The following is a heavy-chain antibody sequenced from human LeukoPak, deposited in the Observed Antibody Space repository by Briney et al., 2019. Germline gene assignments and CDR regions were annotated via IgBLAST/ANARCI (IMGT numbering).Heavy chain of an antibody. CDR3: ARDFRGGIAAVGYYYYYGMDV. Sequence: SETLSLTCTVSGGSISNYYWSWIRQPPGKGLEWIGYIYYSGSTNYNPSLKSRVTISVDTSKNQFSLKLSSVTAADTAVYYCARDFRGGIAAVGYYYYYGMDVWGQGTTVTVSS. CDR1: GGSISNYY. D-gene: IGHD6-13*01. J-gene: IGHJ6*02. V-gene: IGHV4-59*01. CDR2: IYYSGST.